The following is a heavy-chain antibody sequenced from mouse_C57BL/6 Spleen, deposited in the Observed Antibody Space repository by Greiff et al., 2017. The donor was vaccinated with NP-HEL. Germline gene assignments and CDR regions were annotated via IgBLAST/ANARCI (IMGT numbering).Heavy chain of an antibody. Sequence: VQLQQSGAELVRPGASVKLSCTASGFNIKDDYMHWVKQRPEQGLEWIGWIDPENGDTEYASKFQGKATITADTSSNTAYLQLSSLTSEDTAVYYCTTVDSSGFFAYWGQGTLVTVSA. CDR2: IDPENGDT. J-gene: IGHJ3*01. D-gene: IGHD3-2*02. CDR3: TTVDSSGFFAY. V-gene: IGHV14-4*01. CDR1: GFNIKDDY.